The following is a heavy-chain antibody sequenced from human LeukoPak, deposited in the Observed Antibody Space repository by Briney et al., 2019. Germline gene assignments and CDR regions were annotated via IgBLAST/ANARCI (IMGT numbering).Heavy chain of an antibody. V-gene: IGHV4-59*08. D-gene: IGHD4-17*01. Sequence: PSETLSLTCTVSGGSISSYYWSWIRQPPGKGLESIGYIYYSNTYYNPSLKSRVTISVDTSKNQFSLKLSSVTAADTAVYYCARLKYGDYGLYYFDYWGQGTLVTVSS. CDR1: GGSISSYY. CDR2: IYYSNT. J-gene: IGHJ4*02. CDR3: ARLKYGDYGLYYFDY.